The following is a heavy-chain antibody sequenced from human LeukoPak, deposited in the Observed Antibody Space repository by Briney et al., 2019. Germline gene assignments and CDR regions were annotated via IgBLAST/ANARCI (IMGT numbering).Heavy chain of an antibody. CDR1: GGSFSSYY. V-gene: IGHV4-34*01. Sequence: SETLSLTCNVSGGSFSSYYWSWIRQPPGKGLEWIGEINHSGSTDYNPSLKSRVTISVDTSKNQFSLKLSSVTAADTAVYYCASRLLYCDSASCYGVHYWRQGTLDTVS. J-gene: IGHJ4*02. D-gene: IGHD2-2*01. CDR2: INHSGST. CDR3: ASRLLYCDSASCYGVHY.